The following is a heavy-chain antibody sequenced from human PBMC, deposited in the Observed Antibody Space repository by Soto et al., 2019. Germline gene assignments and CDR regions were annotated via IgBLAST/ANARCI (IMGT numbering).Heavy chain of an antibody. V-gene: IGHV3-48*01. Sequence: GGSLRLSCAASGFNFRSYSMNWVRQAPGKGLEGVSYISSRSSTIYYADSVKGRFTISRDNAKNSLYLQMNSLRAADTAVYYCARSGVVPAADPYYYYMDVWGKGTTVTVSS. D-gene: IGHD2-2*01. CDR1: GFNFRSYS. CDR3: ARSGVVPAADPYYYYMDV. J-gene: IGHJ6*03. CDR2: ISSRSSTI.